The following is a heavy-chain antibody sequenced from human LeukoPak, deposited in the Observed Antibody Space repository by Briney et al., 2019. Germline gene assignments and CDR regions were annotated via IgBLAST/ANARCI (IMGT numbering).Heavy chain of an antibody. Sequence: GGSLRLSCAASGFTFSSYAISWVRQAPGKGLEWGSAISGSGGSTYYADSVKGRFTISRDNSKNTLYLQMNSLRAEDTAVYYCARAGLGYGSNLGRGNDYWGQGTLVTVSS. J-gene: IGHJ4*02. CDR3: ARAGLGYGSNLGRGNDY. D-gene: IGHD3-10*01. CDR2: ISGSGGST. V-gene: IGHV3-23*01. CDR1: GFTFSSYA.